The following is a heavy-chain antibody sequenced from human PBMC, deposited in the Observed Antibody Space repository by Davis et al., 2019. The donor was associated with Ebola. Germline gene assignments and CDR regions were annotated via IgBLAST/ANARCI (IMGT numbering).Heavy chain of an antibody. CDR3: ARETPYDFWGPDAFDI. CDR2: INHSGST. D-gene: IGHD3-3*01. Sequence: PSETLSLTCAVYGGSFSGYYWSWIRQPPGKGLEWIGEINHSGSTNYNPSLKSRVTISVDTSKNQFSLKLSSVTAADTAVYYCARETPYDFWGPDAFDIWGQGTMVTVSS. V-gene: IGHV4-34*01. CDR1: GGSFSGYY. J-gene: IGHJ3*02.